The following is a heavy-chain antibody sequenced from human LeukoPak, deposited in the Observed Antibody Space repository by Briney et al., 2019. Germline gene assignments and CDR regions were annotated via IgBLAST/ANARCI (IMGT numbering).Heavy chain of an antibody. V-gene: IGHV3-23*01. CDR1: GFTFISYA. J-gene: IGHJ4*02. D-gene: IGHD6-19*01. Sequence: GGSLRLSCAASGFTFISYAMSWVRQAPGKGLEWMSVITGTGGSTYYADSVKGRFTISRDNSKNTLYLQMNNLRAEDTAVYYCAKDGYSSGLDYWGQGALVTVSS. CDR2: ITGTGGST. CDR3: AKDGYSSGLDY.